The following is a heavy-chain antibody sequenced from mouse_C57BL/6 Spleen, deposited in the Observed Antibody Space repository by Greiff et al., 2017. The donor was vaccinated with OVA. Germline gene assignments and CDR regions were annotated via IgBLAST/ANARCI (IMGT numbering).Heavy chain of an antibody. CDR3: ARDGGRTPFAY. CDR2: INPSSGYT. J-gene: IGHJ3*01. Sequence: QVQLQQSGAELARPGASVKMSCKASGYTFTSYTMHWVKQRPGQGLEWIGYINPSSGYTKYNQKFKDKATLTADKSSSTAYMQLSSLTSEDSAVYYCARDGGRTPFAYWGQGTLVTVSA. D-gene: IGHD2-3*01. CDR1: GYTFTSYT. V-gene: IGHV1-4*01.